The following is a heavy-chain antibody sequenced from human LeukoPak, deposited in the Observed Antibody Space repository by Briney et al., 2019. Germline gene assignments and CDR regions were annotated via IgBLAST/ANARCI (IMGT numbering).Heavy chain of an antibody. D-gene: IGHD4-17*01. J-gene: IGHJ3*02. CDR2: ISGSGGST. Sequence: GGSLRLSCVGSGFTFGNYAMNWVRQAPGKGLEWVAAISGSGGSTYYADSVKGRFTISRDNSKNTLYLQMNSLRAEDTAVYYCAKVSDTVTTAGAFDIWGQGTMVTVSS. CDR1: GFTFGNYA. CDR3: AKVSDTVTTAGAFDI. V-gene: IGHV3-23*01.